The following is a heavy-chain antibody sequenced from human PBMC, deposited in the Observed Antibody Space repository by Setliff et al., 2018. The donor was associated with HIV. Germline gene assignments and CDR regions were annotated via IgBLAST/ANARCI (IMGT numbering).Heavy chain of an antibody. Sequence: SETLSLTCTVSGGSINSGIYYWTWIRQPAGKGLEWLGRIHIDGNTNYNPSLKSRVTMSVDTSKNQFSLNLNSVTATDTAIYYCATERWLYQNFDPWGQGTQVTVSS. CDR1: GGSINSGIYY. V-gene: IGHV4-61*02. CDR2: IHIDGNT. D-gene: IGHD3-16*01. J-gene: IGHJ5*02. CDR3: ATERWLYQNFDP.